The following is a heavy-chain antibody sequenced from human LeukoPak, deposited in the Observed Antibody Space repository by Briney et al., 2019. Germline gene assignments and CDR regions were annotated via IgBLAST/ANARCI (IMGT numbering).Heavy chain of an antibody. D-gene: IGHD3-10*01. Sequence: ASVKVSCKASGYTFTSYAMNWVRQAPGQGLEWMGWINTNTGNPTYAQGFTGRFVFSLDTSVSTAYLQISSLKAEDTAVYYCARVGHYYGSGSYSPGLYYMDVWGKGTTVTVSS. J-gene: IGHJ6*03. CDR1: GYTFTSYA. V-gene: IGHV7-4-1*02. CDR3: ARVGHYYGSGSYSPGLYYMDV. CDR2: INTNTGNP.